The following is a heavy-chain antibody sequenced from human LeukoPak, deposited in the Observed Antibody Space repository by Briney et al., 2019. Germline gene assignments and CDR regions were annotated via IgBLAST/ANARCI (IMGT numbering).Heavy chain of an antibody. D-gene: IGHD1-26*01. CDR1: GGSISSYY. Sequence: SETLSLTCTVSGGSISSYYWSWIRQPPGKGLERIGYIYYSGSTNYNPSLKSRVTISVDTSKNQFSLKLSSVTAADTAVYCCASDSGSSFDAFDIWGQGTMVTVSS. CDR3: ASDSGSSFDAFDI. V-gene: IGHV4-59*01. CDR2: IYYSGST. J-gene: IGHJ3*02.